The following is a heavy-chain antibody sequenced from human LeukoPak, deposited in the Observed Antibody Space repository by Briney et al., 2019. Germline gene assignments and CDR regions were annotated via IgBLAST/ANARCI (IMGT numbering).Heavy chain of an antibody. Sequence: PSGTLSLTCAVSGGSINRSYWWTWVRQPPGKGLEWIGEIYHSGSTNYNPSLNSRVTISVDKSKNQLSLELSSMTAADTAVYYCARVITMVRERWFDPWGQGILVTVSS. CDR2: IYHSGST. CDR1: GGSINRSYW. D-gene: IGHD3-10*01. CDR3: ARVITMVRERWFDP. J-gene: IGHJ5*02. V-gene: IGHV4-4*02.